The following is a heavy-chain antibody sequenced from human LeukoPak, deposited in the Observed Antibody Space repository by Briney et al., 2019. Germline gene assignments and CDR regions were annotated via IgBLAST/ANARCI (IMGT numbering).Heavy chain of an antibody. CDR2: ISAYNGNT. D-gene: IGHD3-22*01. CDR3: ARAPYYYDSSGYYYSWGYYYYYMDV. CDR1: GYTFTSYG. V-gene: IGHV1-18*01. Sequence: ASVKVSCKASGYTFTSYGISWVRQAPGQGLEWMGWISAYNGNTNYAQKLQGRVTMTTDTSTSTAYMEPRSLRSDDTAVYYCARAPYYYDSSGYYYSWGYYYYYMDVWGKGTTVTVSS. J-gene: IGHJ6*03.